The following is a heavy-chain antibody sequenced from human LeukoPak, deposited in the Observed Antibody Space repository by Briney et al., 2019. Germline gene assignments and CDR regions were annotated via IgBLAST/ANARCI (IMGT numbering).Heavy chain of an antibody. CDR3: ARGVPYPSWSGPHYSDD. D-gene: IGHD3-3*01. V-gene: IGHV3-7*01. CDR2: IRQDGSQE. Sequence: GGSLRLSCAASGFTLSTYWMSWVRQTPGKGLEWVAHIRQDGSQEYYVDSVRGRFTISRDNAKNSLNLQMNYLRSDDTAVYYCARGVPYPSWSGPHYSDDWGQGILVTVSS. CDR1: GFTLSTYW. J-gene: IGHJ4*02.